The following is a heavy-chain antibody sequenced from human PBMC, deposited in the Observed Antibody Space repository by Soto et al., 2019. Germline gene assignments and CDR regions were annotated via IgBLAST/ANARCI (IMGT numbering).Heavy chain of an antibody. Sequence: SVKVSCKASGGSFSSLVISWLRQAPGQGPEWMGGINPMLGVANFAQKFQDRVTITADESTTTAYMELSSLRSEDTAVYYCARGPAQFDPWGQGTLVTV. V-gene: IGHV1-69*10. CDR1: GGSFSSLV. CDR3: ARGPAQFDP. D-gene: IGHD2-2*01. CDR2: INPMLGVA. J-gene: IGHJ5*02.